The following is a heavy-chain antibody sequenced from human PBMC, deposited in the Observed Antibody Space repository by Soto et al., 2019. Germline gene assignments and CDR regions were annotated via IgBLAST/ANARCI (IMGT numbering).Heavy chain of an antibody. CDR1: GFTFSSYW. D-gene: IGHD2-15*01. Sequence: EVQLVESGGGVVQPGGSLRLSCAASGFTFSSYWMHWVRQAPGKGLVWVARISSDGSSTSYADSVKGRFTISRDNAKNTLYLKMNSLRAGDTAVYYCERVYFSGGRLYHLDYWGQGTLVNVSS. V-gene: IGHV3-74*01. CDR2: ISSDGSST. CDR3: ERVYFSGGRLYHLDY. J-gene: IGHJ4*02.